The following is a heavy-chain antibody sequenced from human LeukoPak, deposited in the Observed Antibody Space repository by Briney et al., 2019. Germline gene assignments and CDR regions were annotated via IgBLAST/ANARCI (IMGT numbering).Heavy chain of an antibody. Sequence: GASVKVSCKASGYTFTSYGISWVRQAPGQGLEWMGWIIPIFGIANYAQKFQGRVTITADKSTSTAYMELSSLRSEDTAVYYCARDLEPNGYYYYGMDVWGQGTTVTVSS. CDR2: IIPIFGIA. V-gene: IGHV1-69*10. CDR3: ARDLEPNGYYYYGMDV. CDR1: GYTFTSYG. J-gene: IGHJ6*02. D-gene: IGHD1-14*01.